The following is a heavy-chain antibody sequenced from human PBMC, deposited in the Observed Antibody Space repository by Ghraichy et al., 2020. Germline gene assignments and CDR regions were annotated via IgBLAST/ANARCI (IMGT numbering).Heavy chain of an antibody. J-gene: IGHJ4*02. CDR3: ARDSEGYCSSNSCYTAFDY. CDR2: ISAYNGNT. V-gene: IGHV1-18*01. Sequence: ASVKVSCKASGYTFTNYGISWVRQAPGQGLEWMGWISAYNGNTNYAQKLQGRVTMTTDTSTSTAYMMGLRSLRSDDTAVYYCARDSEGYCSSNSCYTAFDYWGQGTLVTVSS. CDR1: GYTFTNYG. D-gene: IGHD2-2*02.